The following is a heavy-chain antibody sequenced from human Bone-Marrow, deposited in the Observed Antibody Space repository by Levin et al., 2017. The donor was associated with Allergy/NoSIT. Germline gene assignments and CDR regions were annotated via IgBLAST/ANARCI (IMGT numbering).Heavy chain of an antibody. CDR1: GFSLDTSGMC. CDR3: VREKGFTNGWLDY. Sequence: GSGPTLVKPTQTLTLTCSFSGFSLDTSGMCVSWIRQPPGKALEWLARIDYDNDKYYTPSLRARLTISRDTSENQVLLTLTNMDPVDTATYYCVREKGFTNGWLDYWGQGTLVTVSS. J-gene: IGHJ4*02. CDR2: IDYDNDK. D-gene: IGHD6-19*01. V-gene: IGHV2-70*11.